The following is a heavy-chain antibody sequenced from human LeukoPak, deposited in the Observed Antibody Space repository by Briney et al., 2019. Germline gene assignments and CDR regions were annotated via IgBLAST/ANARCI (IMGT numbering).Heavy chain of an antibody. J-gene: IGHJ4*02. CDR2: IYYSGST. CDR1: GGSISGYY. Sequence: SETLSLTCTVSGGSISGYYWSWIRQPPGKGLEWIGYIYYSGSTNYNLSLKSRISISVDTSKNQFSLRLSFVTAADTAVYYCARLWSGAPFDYWGQGALVTVSS. V-gene: IGHV4-59*08. D-gene: IGHD1-26*01. CDR3: ARLWSGAPFDY.